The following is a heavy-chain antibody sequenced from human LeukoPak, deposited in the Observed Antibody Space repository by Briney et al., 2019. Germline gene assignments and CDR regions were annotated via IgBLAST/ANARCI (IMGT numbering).Heavy chain of an antibody. CDR2: ISAYNGNT. D-gene: IGHD5-12*01. J-gene: IGHJ4*02. CDR3: ARGALPRGSCDY. V-gene: IGHV1-18*04. CDR1: GYTFTGYY. Sequence: ASVKVSCKASGYTFTGYYMHWVRQAPGQGLEWMGWISAYNGNTNYAQKLQGRVTMTTDTSTSTAYMELRSLRSDDTAVYYCARGALPRGSCDYWGQGTLVTVSS.